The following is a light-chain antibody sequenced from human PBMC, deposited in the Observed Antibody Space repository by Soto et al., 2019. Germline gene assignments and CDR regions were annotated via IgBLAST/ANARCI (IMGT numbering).Light chain of an antibody. J-gene: IGLJ1*01. V-gene: IGLV2-14*01. CDR2: EVS. Sequence: QSALTQPASVSGSPGQSITISCTGTSSDVGGYNYVSWYQQHPGKAPKLMIYEVSNRPSGVSNRFSGSKSGNTASLTISVLQSEDEAYYYCSSYTISSTPDFFGTGTKLTVL. CDR1: SSDVGGYNY. CDR3: SSYTISSTPDF.